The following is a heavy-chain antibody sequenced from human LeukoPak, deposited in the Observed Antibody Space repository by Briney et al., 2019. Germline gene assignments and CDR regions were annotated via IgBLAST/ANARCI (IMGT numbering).Heavy chain of an antibody. D-gene: IGHD3-16*02. CDR3: GRLFVSSWFDP. J-gene: IGHJ5*02. CDR1: GYSISSGYY. Sequence: SETLSLTCAVSGYSISSGYYWGWIRQPPGKGLEWIGSIYHSGSTYYNPSLKSRVTISVDTSKNQFSLKLSSVTAADTAVYYCGRLFVSSWFDPWGQGTLVTVSS. V-gene: IGHV4-38-2*01. CDR2: IYHSGST.